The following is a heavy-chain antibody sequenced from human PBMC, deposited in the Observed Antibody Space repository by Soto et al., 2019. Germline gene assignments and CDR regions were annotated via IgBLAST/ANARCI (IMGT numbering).Heavy chain of an antibody. D-gene: IGHD6-19*01. CDR1: GGSISSYY. CDR3: AAGYSSGWFPRGPRFDY. Sequence: QVQLQESGPGLVKPSETLSLNCTVSGGSISSYYWSWIRQPPGKGLEWFWYIYYSGSTNYNPYLQSRVTISVDTAKNQFSLKLSSVTAADTALYYWAAGYSSGWFPRGPRFDYWGQGTLVTVSS. J-gene: IGHJ4*02. CDR2: IYYSGST. V-gene: IGHV4-59*01.